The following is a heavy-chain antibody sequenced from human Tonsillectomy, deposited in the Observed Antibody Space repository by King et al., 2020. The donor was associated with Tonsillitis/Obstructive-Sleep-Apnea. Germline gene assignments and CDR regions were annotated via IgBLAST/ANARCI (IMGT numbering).Heavy chain of an antibody. CDR1: GGPFSGYY. D-gene: IGHD3-10*01. J-gene: IGHJ4*02. V-gene: IGHV4-34*01. CDR3: ASSPDSDGLGSLDY. Sequence: VQLQQWGAGLLKPSETLSLTCAVYGGPFSGYYWSWIRQPPGKGLEWIGEINHSGSTNYNPSLKSRVTILVDTSKNQFSLKLSSVTAADTAVYYCASSPDSDGLGSLDYWGQGTLVTVSS. CDR2: INHSGST.